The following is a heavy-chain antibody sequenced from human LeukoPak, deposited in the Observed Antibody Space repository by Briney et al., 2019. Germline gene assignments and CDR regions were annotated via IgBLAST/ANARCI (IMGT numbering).Heavy chain of an antibody. CDR2: ISGSGGST. CDR3: ARDPPVTIFGVVTTLP. CDR1: GFTFSSYA. J-gene: IGHJ4*02. D-gene: IGHD3-3*01. V-gene: IGHV3-23*01. Sequence: GGSLRLSCAASGFTFSSYAMSWVRKAPGKGLEWVSAISGSGGSTYYADSVKRRFTISRDNAKNSLYLQMNSLRAEDTAVYYCARDPPVTIFGVVTTLPWGQGTLVTVSS.